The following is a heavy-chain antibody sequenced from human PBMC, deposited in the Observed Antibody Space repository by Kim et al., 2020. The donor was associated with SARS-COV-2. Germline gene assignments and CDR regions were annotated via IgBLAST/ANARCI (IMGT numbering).Heavy chain of an antibody. CDR1: GLTLSGTTY. V-gene: IGHV3-53*01. CDR2: FYGNDDT. CDR3: ATGVKHTVPGPQEDY. D-gene: IGHD7-27*01. Sequence: GGSLRLSCAASGLTLSGTTYIHWVRQAPGKGLEWVSVFYGNDDTYYADSVKGRFTISRDSSRKTLYLQMNSLRAEDTGVYYCATGVKHTVPGPQEDYWGQGTLVTVSS. J-gene: IGHJ4*02.